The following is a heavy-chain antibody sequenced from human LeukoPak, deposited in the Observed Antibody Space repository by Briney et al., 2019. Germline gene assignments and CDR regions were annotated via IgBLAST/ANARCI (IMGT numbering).Heavy chain of an antibody. V-gene: IGHV4-39*07. CDR2: INHSGST. CDR1: GGSISTSSYY. CDR3: ARGGLYYYGSGSRFDP. D-gene: IGHD3-10*01. J-gene: IGHJ5*02. Sequence: SETLSLTCTVSGGSISTSSYYWGWIRQPPGKGLEWIGEINHSGSTNYNPSLKSRVTISVDTSKNQFSLKLSSVTAADTAVYYCARGGLYYYGSGSRFDPWGQGTLVTVSS.